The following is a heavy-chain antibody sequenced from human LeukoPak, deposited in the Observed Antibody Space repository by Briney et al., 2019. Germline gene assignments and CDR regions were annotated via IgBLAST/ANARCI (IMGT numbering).Heavy chain of an antibody. CDR3: ARAPGYRSFLDY. J-gene: IGHJ4*02. Sequence: PGGSLRLSCAASGFSFSTYGMNWVRQAPGKGLEWVSFISSSSSYIYYADSVKGRFTISRDNAKNSLYLQMNSLRAEDTAVYYCARAPGYRSFLDYWGQGTLVTVSS. D-gene: IGHD6-13*01. CDR2: ISSSSSYI. CDR1: GFSFSTYG. V-gene: IGHV3-21*01.